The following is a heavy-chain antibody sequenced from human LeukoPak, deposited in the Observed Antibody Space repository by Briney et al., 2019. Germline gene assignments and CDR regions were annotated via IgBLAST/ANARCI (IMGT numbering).Heavy chain of an antibody. V-gene: IGHV1-2*02. D-gene: IGHD6-13*01. J-gene: IGHJ5*02. CDR3: ARGVGSSWFAD. CDR1: AYTFTANY. CDR2: INPNSAAT. Sequence: GASVTVSFTSSAYTFTANYIHWVRQAPGQGREWMGWINPNSAATSYAQNFEGRVTMTRDTSMTTHYMELRRLTSDDTAVYYCARGVGSSWFADWGQGTLVTVSS.